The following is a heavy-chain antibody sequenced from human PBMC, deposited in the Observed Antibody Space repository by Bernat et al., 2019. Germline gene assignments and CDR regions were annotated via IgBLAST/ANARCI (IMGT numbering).Heavy chain of an antibody. V-gene: IGHV4-39*01. J-gene: IGHJ4*02. Sequence: QLQLQESGPGLVKPSETLSLTCTVSGGSISSSSYYWGWIRQPPGKGLEWIGSIYYSGSSYYNPSLKSRVTISVDTSKNQFSLKLSSVTAADTAVYYCARWVRGEFDYWGQGTLVTVSS. D-gene: IGHD3-10*01. CDR3: ARWVRGEFDY. CDR2: IYYSGSS. CDR1: GGSISSSSYY.